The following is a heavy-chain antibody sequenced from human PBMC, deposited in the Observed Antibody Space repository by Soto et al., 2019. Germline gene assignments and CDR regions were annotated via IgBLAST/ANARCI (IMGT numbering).Heavy chain of an antibody. D-gene: IGHD1-26*01. J-gene: IGHJ3*02. Sequence: GASVKVSCKASGYTFTSYGISWVRQAPGQGLEWIGWISAYNGNTNYAQKLQGRVTMTTDTSTSTAYMELRSLRSDDTAVYYCARVSGGSYDDAFDIWGQGTMVTVSS. CDR3: ARVSGGSYDDAFDI. CDR1: GYTFTSYG. V-gene: IGHV1-18*04. CDR2: ISAYNGNT.